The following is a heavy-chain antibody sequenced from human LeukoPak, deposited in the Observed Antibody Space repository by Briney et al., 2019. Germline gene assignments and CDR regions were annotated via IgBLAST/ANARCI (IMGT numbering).Heavy chain of an antibody. CDR3: ARKDSTKRTIYYSYYMDV. J-gene: IGHJ6*03. CDR1: GFTFSNYE. D-gene: IGHD1-1*01. CDR2: ISSSGSTV. V-gene: IGHV3-48*03. Sequence: GGSLRRSCAASGFTFSNYEMNWVRQAPGKGLEWVSYISSSGSTVYYADSVKGRFTISRDNAKNSLYLQMNSLRAEDTAVYYCARKDSTKRTIYYSYYMDVWGKGTTVTVSS.